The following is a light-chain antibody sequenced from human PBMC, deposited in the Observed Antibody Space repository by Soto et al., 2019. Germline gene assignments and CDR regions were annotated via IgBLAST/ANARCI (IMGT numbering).Light chain of an antibody. V-gene: IGKV1-39*01. CDR2: AAS. CDR1: QSISRN. Sequence: DIQMTQSPSSLSASVGDRVTITCRASQSISRNLNWYQHKPGKAPKLLIYAASSLQNGVPSRFSGGGSVTEFTLGISSLQPEDFGTYYWQQSYTTASITFGQGTRLEIK. CDR3: QQSYTTASIT. J-gene: IGKJ5*01.